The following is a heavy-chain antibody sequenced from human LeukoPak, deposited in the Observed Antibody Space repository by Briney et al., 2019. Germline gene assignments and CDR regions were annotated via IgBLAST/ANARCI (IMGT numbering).Heavy chain of an antibody. CDR2: IYSGGST. Sequence: PGGSLRLSCAASGFTVSSNYMNWVRQAPGKGLEWVSVIYSGGSTYYADSVKGRFTTSRDNSKNTVYLQMNSLRAEDTAVYYCASETYYYGMDVWGQGTTVTVSS. V-gene: IGHV3-53*01. J-gene: IGHJ6*02. CDR1: GFTVSSNY. CDR3: ASETYYYGMDV.